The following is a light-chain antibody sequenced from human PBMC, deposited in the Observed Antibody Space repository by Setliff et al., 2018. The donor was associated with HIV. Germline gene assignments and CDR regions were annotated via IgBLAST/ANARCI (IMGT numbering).Light chain of an antibody. Sequence: QSALSQPASASGSPGQSITISCTGTPSDVGGFTLVSWYQKYPDRVPKLIIYDVTKRPSRVSDRFSGSKSANTASLTISGLQPEDEADYYCFSYTGSDTFVFGTGTKVTVL. CDR2: DVT. V-gene: IGLV2-23*02. CDR1: PSDVGGFTL. CDR3: FSYTGSDTFV. J-gene: IGLJ1*01.